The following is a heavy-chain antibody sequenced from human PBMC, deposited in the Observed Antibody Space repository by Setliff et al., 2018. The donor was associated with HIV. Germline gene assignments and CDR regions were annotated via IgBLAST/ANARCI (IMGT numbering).Heavy chain of an antibody. V-gene: IGHV4-38-2*02. D-gene: IGHD2-15*01. CDR1: NYSISSGHC. CDR2: IYHVGRA. Sequence: SETLSLTCTISNYSISSGHCWGWIRQSPGKGLEWIGNIYHVGRAFYGPSLESRVSISVDTSKNQFSLRLTSVTAADTAVYYCARLLGRTVVVINAGFDYWGQGTLVTVSS. J-gene: IGHJ4*02. CDR3: ARLLGRTVVVINAGFDY.